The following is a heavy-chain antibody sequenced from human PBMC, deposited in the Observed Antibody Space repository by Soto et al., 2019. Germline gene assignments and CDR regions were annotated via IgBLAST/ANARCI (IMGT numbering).Heavy chain of an antibody. CDR2: IKQDGSEK. V-gene: IGHV3-7*01. CDR3: ARVRSGWYYAFDI. Sequence: PGGSLRLSCAASGFTFSSYWMSWVRQAPGKGLEWVANIKQDGSEKYYVDSVKGRFTISRDNAKNSLYLQMNSLRAEDTAVYYCARVRSGWYYAFDIWGQGTMVTVSS. J-gene: IGHJ3*02. D-gene: IGHD6-19*01. CDR1: GFTFSSYW.